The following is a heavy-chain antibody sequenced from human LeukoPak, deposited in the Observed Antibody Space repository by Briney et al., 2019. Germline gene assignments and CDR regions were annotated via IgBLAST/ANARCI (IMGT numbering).Heavy chain of an antibody. D-gene: IGHD6-19*01. CDR3: ARASSRQSWGMDV. CDR2: IYTSGST. J-gene: IGHJ6*02. V-gene: IGHV4-4*07. Sequence: SETLSLTCTVSGGSISSYYRSWIRQPAGKGLEWIGRIYTSGSTNYNPSLESRVTMSVDTSKNQFSLKLSSVTAADTAVYYCARASSRQSWGMDVWGQGTTVTVSS. CDR1: GGSISSYY.